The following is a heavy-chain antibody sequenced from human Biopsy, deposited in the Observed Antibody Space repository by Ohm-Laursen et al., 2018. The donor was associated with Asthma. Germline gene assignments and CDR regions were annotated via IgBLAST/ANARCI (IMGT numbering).Heavy chain of an antibody. Sequence: SLRLSCAASGFNFDDFAMHWVRQAPGKGLEWVAATTWNSSRVYAVSVKGRFTISRDNAQNSLYLHMNGLKPEDTAVYYCAKPLNTYNFYAYDVWGQGTTVVVSS. CDR1: GFNFDDFA. V-gene: IGHV3-9*01. CDR3: AKPLNTYNFYAYDV. J-gene: IGHJ6*02. CDR2: TTWNSSR. D-gene: IGHD5/OR15-5a*01.